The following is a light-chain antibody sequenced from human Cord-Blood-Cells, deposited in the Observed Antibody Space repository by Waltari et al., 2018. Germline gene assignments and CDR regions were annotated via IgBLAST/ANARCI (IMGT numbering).Light chain of an antibody. CDR3: QAWDSSTAV. J-gene: IGLJ3*02. CDR2: QDS. CDR1: KLGDKY. Sequence: SYELTQPPSVSVSPGQTASITCPGDKLGDKYACWYQQKPGQSPVLVIYQDSKRPSGIPERFSGSTSGNTATLTISGTQAMDEADYYCQAWDSSTAVFGGGTKLTVL. V-gene: IGLV3-1*01.